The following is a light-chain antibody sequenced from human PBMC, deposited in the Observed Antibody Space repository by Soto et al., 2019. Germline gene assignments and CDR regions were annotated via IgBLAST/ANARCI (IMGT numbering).Light chain of an antibody. Sequence: QAVVTQPPSVSEAPRQRVTISCSGSSSNIGNNAVNWYQQLPGKAPKLLIYYDDLLPSGVSDRFSGSKSGTSASLAISGLQSEDEADYYCAAWDDSLKGWVFGGGTKVTVL. J-gene: IGLJ3*02. V-gene: IGLV1-36*01. CDR1: SSNIGNNA. CDR2: YDD. CDR3: AAWDDSLKGWV.